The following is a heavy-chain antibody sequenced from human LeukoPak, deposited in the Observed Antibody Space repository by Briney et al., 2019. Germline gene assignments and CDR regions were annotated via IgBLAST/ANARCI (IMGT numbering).Heavy chain of an antibody. Sequence: PGGSLRLSCAASGFTFSSYSMNWVRQAPGKGLEWVSSISSSSSYIYYADSVKGRFTISRDNAKNSLYLQMNSLRAEDSAVYYCARQYYDFWSGFYTADYYFDYWGRGTLVTVSS. CDR3: ARQYYDFWSGFYTADYYFDY. V-gene: IGHV3-21*04. CDR1: GFTFSSYS. D-gene: IGHD3-3*01. J-gene: IGHJ4*02. CDR2: ISSSSSYI.